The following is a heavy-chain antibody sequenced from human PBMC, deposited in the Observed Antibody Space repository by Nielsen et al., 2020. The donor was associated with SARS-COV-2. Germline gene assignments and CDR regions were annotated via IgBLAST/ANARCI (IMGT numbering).Heavy chain of an antibody. J-gene: IGHJ6*02. CDR1: GYTFTSYG. Sequence: ASVKVSCKASGYTFTSYGISWVRQAPGQGLEWMGWISAYNGNTNYAQKLQGRVTMTTDTSTSTAYMELRSLRSEDTAVYYCARGDIVVVPAANPDGHYYYGMDVWGQGTTVTVSS. CDR2: ISAYNGNT. CDR3: ARGDIVVVPAANPDGHYYYGMDV. V-gene: IGHV1-18*01. D-gene: IGHD2-2*01.